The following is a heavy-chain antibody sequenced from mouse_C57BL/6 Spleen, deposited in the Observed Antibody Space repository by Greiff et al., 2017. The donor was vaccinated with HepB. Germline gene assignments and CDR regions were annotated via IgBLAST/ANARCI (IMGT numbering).Heavy chain of an antibody. J-gene: IGHJ4*01. Sequence: VQLQQSGAELAKPGASVKLSCKASGYTFTSYWMHWVKQRPGQGLEWIGYINPSSGYTKYNQKFKDKATLTADKSSSTAYMQLSSLTYEDSAVYYCAISLTVYYYAMDYWGQGTSVTVSS. D-gene: IGHD4-1*01. CDR1: GYTFTSYW. CDR2: INPSSGYT. CDR3: AISLTVYYYAMDY. V-gene: IGHV1-7*01.